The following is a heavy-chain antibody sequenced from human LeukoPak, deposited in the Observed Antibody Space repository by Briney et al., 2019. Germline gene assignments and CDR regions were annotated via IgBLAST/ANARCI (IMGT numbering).Heavy chain of an antibody. D-gene: IGHD3-22*01. J-gene: IGHJ6*02. CDR3: ARGNGRRYMPHYYDSSGYYYYYGMDV. Sequence: SETLFLNFAVYGGAFRGYYWNLVRQPPGEGLELIWGIQHSGNPNYNPSLKSRVTISVDTSKNQFSLKLSSVTAADTAVYYCARGNGRRYMPHYYDSSGYYYYYGMDVWGQGTTVTVSS. V-gene: IGHV4-34*01. CDR1: GGAFRGYY. CDR2: IQHSGNP.